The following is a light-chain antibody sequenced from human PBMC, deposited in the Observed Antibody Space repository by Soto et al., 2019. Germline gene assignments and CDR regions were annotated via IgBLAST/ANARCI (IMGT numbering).Light chain of an antibody. CDR3: NSFAGSAHVV. CDR1: SSDVGAYNY. V-gene: IGLV2-8*01. CDR2: DVS. Sequence: QSVLAQPPSASGSPGQSVTISCTGTSSDVGAYNYVSWYQQHRGKAPKLIIYDVSQRPSGVPDRFSGSKSGNTASLTVSGLQAEDEAVYYCNSFAGSAHVVFGGGTKVTAL. J-gene: IGLJ2*01.